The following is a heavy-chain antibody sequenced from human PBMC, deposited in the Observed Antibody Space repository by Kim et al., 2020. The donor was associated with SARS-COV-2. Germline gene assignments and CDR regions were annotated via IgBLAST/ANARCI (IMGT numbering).Heavy chain of an antibody. CDR1: SHSTSSGYY. CDR3: TSKYYYDTSGYYYADW. D-gene: IGHD3-22*01. Sequence: SETLSLTCTVSSHSTSSGYYWGWIRQSPGKGLEWIGSVHQSSMTYYNPSLRSRVTISIDTSKNQFSLRLNSVTAPDTAVYYCTSKYYYDTSGYYYADWWGQGTLVTVSS. CDR2: VHQSSMT. V-gene: IGHV4-38-2*02. J-gene: IGHJ4*02.